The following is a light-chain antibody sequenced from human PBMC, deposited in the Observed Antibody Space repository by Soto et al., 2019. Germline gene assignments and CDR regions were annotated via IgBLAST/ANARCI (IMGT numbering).Light chain of an antibody. CDR1: QSVRSY. CDR2: DAS. Sequence: EIVLTQSPATLSLAPGERATLSCRARQSVRSYLAWYQQKPGQAPRLLIYDASNRSTGIHARFSGSGSGTDFTLNISSLEPQDFAVYYCQQRSNWPPLTFGGGPKVEI. CDR3: QQRSNWPPLT. V-gene: IGKV3-11*01. J-gene: IGKJ4*01.